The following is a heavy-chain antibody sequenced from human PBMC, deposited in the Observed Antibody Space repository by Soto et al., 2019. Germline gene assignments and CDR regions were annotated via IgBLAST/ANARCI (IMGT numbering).Heavy chain of an antibody. CDR2: IFSSGST. D-gene: IGHD5-12*01. CDR3: AREGSYSAYNFAHGIQLWSFDF. J-gene: IGHJ4*02. CDR1: GGSINTFD. V-gene: IGHV4-4*07. Sequence: SETLSVTSTVAGGSINTFDWSWVRQTAGKGLEWIGRIFSSGSTSFNPSLESRVAMSVDTSKNHFSLNLSSVTAADMAVYYCAREGSYSAYNFAHGIQLWSFDFWGQGALVTVSS.